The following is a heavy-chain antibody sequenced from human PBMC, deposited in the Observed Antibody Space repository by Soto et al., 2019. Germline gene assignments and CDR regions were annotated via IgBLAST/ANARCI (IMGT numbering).Heavy chain of an antibody. CDR1: SGSISSSNW. D-gene: IGHD5-18*01. V-gene: IGHV4-4*02. CDR2: IYHSGST. J-gene: IGHJ5*02. Sequence: SETLSLTCAVSSGSISSSNWWSWVRQPPGKGLEWIGEIYHSGSTNYNPSLKSRVTISVDKSKNQFSLKLSSVTAADTAVYYCASSLGTAMVTGFLPWFDPWGQGTLVTVSS. CDR3: ASSLGTAMVTGFLPWFDP.